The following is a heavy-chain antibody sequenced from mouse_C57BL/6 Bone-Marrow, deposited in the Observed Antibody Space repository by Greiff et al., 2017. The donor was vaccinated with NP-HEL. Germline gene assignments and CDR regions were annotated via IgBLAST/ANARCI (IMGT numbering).Heavy chain of an antibody. CDR3: ARQGSPLYAMDY. J-gene: IGHJ4*01. Sequence: EVKLMESGGDLVKPGGSLKLSCAASGFTFSSYGMSWARQTPDKRLEWVATISSGGSYTYYPDSVKGRFTISRDNAKNTLYLQMSSLKSEDTAMYYCARQGSPLYAMDYWGQGTSVTVSS. CDR1: GFTFSSYG. V-gene: IGHV5-6*01. CDR2: ISSGGSYT.